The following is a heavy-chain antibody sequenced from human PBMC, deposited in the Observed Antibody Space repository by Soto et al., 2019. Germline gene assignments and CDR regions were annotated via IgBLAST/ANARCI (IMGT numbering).Heavy chain of an antibody. D-gene: IGHD6-6*01. CDR2: ISSSSSYI. Sequence: GGSLRLSCAASGFTFNTYNMNWVRQTPGKGLEWVSSISSSSSYIYYADSVKGRFTISRDNAKNSLYLQINSLRAEDTAVYYCAREYSSSSGKASDIWGQGTMVTVSS. J-gene: IGHJ3*02. V-gene: IGHV3-21*01. CDR1: GFTFNTYN. CDR3: AREYSSSSGKASDI.